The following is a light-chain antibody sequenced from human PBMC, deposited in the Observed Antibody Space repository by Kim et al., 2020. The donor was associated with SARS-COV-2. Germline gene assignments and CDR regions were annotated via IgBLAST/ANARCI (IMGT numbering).Light chain of an antibody. CDR1: QSFTNRY. CDR2: GVS. V-gene: IGKV3-20*01. CDR3: HQYARSPPST. Sequence: EIVLTQSPGILSLSPGERATLSCRASQSFTNRYLAWYQYKPGQAPRLLIYGVSNRATGIPDRFSGSGSGTDFTLTITRLEPEDFALYYCHQYARSPPSTFGQGTKLEI. J-gene: IGKJ2*01.